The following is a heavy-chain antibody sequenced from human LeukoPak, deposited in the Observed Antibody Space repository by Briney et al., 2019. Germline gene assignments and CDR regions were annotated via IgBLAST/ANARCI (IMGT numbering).Heavy chain of an antibody. V-gene: IGHV3-30*02. D-gene: IGHD3-16*02. CDR1: EFTFSSYG. J-gene: IGHJ4*02. CDR3: AKVSNDYVWGSYRYTGYFDY. Sequence: GGSLRLSCAASEFTFSSYGMHWVRQAPGKGLEWVAFIRYDGSNKYYADSVKGRFTISRDNSKNTLCLQMNSLRAEDTAVYYCAKVSNDYVWGSYRYTGYFDYWGQGTLVTVSS. CDR2: IRYDGSNK.